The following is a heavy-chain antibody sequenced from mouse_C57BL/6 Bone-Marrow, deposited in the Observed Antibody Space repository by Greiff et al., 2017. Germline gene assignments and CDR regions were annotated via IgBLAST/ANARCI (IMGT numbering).Heavy chain of an antibody. Sequence: QVQLQQPGAELVMPGASVKLSCKASGYTFTSYWMHWVKQRPGQGLEWIGEIDPSDSYTNYNQKFKGKSTLTVDKSSSTAYMQLSSLTSEDSAVYYCARGTPYGYSNYWGQGTTLTVSS. CDR2: IDPSDSYT. D-gene: IGHD2-2*01. CDR1: GYTFTSYW. V-gene: IGHV1-69*01. J-gene: IGHJ2*01. CDR3: ARGTPYGYSNY.